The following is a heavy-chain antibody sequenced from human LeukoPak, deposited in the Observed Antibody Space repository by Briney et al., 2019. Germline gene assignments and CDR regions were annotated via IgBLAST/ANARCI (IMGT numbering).Heavy chain of an antibody. V-gene: IGHV3-23*01. CDR3: AKEYYDFWSGYPHDY. J-gene: IGHJ4*02. D-gene: IGHD3-3*01. Sequence: GGSLRLSCAASGFTVSSNYMSWVRQAPGKGLEWVSAISGSGGSTYYADSVKGRFTTSRDNSKNTLYLQMNSLRAEDTAVYYCAKEYYDFWSGYPHDYWGQGALVTVSS. CDR1: GFTVSSNY. CDR2: ISGSGGST.